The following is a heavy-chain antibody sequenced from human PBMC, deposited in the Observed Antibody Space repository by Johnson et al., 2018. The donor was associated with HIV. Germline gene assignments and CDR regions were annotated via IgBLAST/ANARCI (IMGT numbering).Heavy chain of an antibody. CDR2: ISYDGSNK. D-gene: IGHD4-17*01. CDR1: GFTFSSYG. CDR3: ANIGETYAFDI. J-gene: IGHJ3*02. V-gene: IGHV3-30*18. Sequence: QVRLVESGGGVVQPGRSLRLSCAASGFTFSSYGMHWVRQAPGKGLEWVAVISYDGSNKYYTDSVKGRFTISRDNAKNSLYLQMNSLRAEDTALYYCANIGETYAFDIWGQGTMVTVSS.